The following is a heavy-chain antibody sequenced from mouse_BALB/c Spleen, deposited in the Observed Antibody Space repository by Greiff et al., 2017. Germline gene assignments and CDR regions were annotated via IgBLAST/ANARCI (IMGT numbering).Heavy chain of an antibody. CDR2: IWGDGST. D-gene: IGHD1-1*01. CDR3: AIYGSRWAY. V-gene: IGHV2-6-7*01. Sequence: VQLQESGPGLVAPSQTLSITCTVSGFSLTGYGVNWVRQPPGKGLEWLGMIWGDGSTDYNSALKSRLSISKDNSKSQVFLKMNSLQTDDTARYYCAIYGSRWAYWGQGTLVTVSA. J-gene: IGHJ3*01. CDR1: GFSLTGYG.